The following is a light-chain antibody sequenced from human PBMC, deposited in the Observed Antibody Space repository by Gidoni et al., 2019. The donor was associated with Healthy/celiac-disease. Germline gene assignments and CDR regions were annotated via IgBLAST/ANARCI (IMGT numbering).Light chain of an antibody. CDR1: SSDVGGYNY. CDR3: SSYTSSSTSGYV. V-gene: IGLV2-14*01. J-gene: IGLJ1*01. CDR2: DVS. Sequence: QSALTQPASVSGSPGPSITISCPGTSSDVGGYNYVSWYQQHPGKAPKLMIYDVSNRPSGVSNRFSGSKSGNTASLTISGLQAEDEADYYCSSYTSSSTSGYVFGTGTKVTVL.